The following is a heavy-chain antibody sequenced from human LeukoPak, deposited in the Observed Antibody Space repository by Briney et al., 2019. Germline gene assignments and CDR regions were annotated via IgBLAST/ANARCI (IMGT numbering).Heavy chain of an antibody. Sequence: SPSETLSLTCTVSGGSISSGYYYWSWIRQPPGKGLEWIGYIYHSGSTYYNPSLKSRVTISVDRSKNQFSLKLSSVTAADTAVYYCARRASASFDYWGQGTLVTVSS. CDR1: GGSISSGYYY. J-gene: IGHJ4*02. D-gene: IGHD4/OR15-4a*01. CDR2: IYHSGST. V-gene: IGHV4-30-2*01. CDR3: ARRASASFDY.